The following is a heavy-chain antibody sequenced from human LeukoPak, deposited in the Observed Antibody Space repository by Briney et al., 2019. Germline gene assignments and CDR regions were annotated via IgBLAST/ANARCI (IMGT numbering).Heavy chain of an antibody. V-gene: IGHV3-21*01. J-gene: IGHJ4*02. D-gene: IGHD2-15*01. CDR3: ARDRDCSGGSCYSGFDY. CDR1: GFTFSSYS. CDR2: ISSSSYI. Sequence: PGGSLRLSCAASGFTFSSYSMNWVRQAPGKGLEWVSSISSSSYIYYADSVKGRFTISRDNAKNSLYLQMNSLRAEDTAVYYCARDRDCSGGSCYSGFDYWGQGTLVTVSS.